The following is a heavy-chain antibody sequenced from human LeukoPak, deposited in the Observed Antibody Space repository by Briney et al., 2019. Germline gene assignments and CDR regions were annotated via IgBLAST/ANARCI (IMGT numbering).Heavy chain of an antibody. V-gene: IGHV4-34*01. J-gene: IGHJ4*02. CDR3: ARFYDNYFDY. CDR2: INHSGST. Sequence: SETLSLTCAVYGESFSSYYCSWTRQPPGKGLEWIGEINHSGSTNYNPSLKSRVTISVDTSKNHFSLQLSSVTAADTAVYYCARFYDNYFDYWGQGTLVTVSS. CDR1: GESFSSYY. D-gene: IGHD5/OR15-5a*01.